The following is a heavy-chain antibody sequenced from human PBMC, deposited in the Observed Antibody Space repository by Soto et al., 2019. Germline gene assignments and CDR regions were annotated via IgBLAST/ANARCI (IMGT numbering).Heavy chain of an antibody. CDR2: IYPGDSDT. CDR3: ARTISYGRQARAFDY. J-gene: IGHJ4*02. D-gene: IGHD4-17*01. V-gene: IGHV5-51*01. CDR1: GYTFTTYW. Sequence: PGESLKISCKGFGYTFTTYWIAWVRQMPGKGLEWMGIIYPGDSDTRYRQSFQGQVTISADKSISTAYLQWSSLKASDTAMYYCARTISYGRQARAFDYWGRGTLVTVSS.